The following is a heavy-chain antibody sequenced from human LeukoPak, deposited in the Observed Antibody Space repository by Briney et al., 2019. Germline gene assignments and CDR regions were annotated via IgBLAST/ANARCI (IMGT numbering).Heavy chain of an antibody. CDR2: ISYDGSNK. V-gene: IGHV3-30-3*01. D-gene: IGHD5-18*01. J-gene: IGHJ4*02. CDR1: GFTFSSYA. Sequence: PGRSLRLSCAASGFTFSSYAMHWVRQAPGKGLEWVAVISYDGSNKYYADSVKGRFTISRDNSKNTLYLQMNSLRAEDTAVYCCATEEVDTATLLDYWGQGTLVTVSS. CDR3: ATEEVDTATLLDY.